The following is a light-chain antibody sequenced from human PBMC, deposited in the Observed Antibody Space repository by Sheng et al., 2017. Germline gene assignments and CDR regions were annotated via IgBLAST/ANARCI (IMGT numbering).Light chain of an antibody. CDR3: QAWDSSTEV. Sequence: SYALTQPPSVSVSPGQTASITCSGDKLGDKFVCWYQQKPGQSPVLVIYQDTKRPSGIPERFSGSNSGNTATLTISGTQAMDEADYYCQAWDSSTEVFGGGTKLTVL. CDR2: QDT. J-gene: IGLJ2*01. V-gene: IGLV3-1*01. CDR1: KLGDKF.